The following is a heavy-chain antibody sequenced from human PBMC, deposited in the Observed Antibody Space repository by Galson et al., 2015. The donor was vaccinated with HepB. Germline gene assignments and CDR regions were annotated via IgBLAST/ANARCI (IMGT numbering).Heavy chain of an antibody. CDR3: ARDQGNYYDTSGYPDY. CDR2: INAGNGNT. D-gene: IGHD3-22*01. Sequence: SVKVSCKASGGTFSSYAISWVRQAPGQRLEWMGWINAGNGNTKYSQKFQGRVTITRDTSANTAYMDLSSLRSEDTAVYYCARDQGNYYDTSGYPDYWGQGTLVTVSS. J-gene: IGHJ4*02. V-gene: IGHV1-3*01. CDR1: GGTFSSYA.